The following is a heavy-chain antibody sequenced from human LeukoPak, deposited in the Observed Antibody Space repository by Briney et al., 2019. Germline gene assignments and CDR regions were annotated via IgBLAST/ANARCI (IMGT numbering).Heavy chain of an antibody. D-gene: IGHD2-2*01. CDR3: AKDVWYCSSTSCYL. J-gene: IGHJ5*02. CDR2: ISWDGGDT. Sequence: GGSLRLSCAASGFTFDDYTMHWVRQAPGKGLEWVSLISWDGGDTYYADSVKGRFTISRDNSKNSLYLQMNSLRAEDTAVYYCAKDVWYCSSTSCYLWGQGTLVTVSS. CDR1: GFTFDDYT. V-gene: IGHV3-43*01.